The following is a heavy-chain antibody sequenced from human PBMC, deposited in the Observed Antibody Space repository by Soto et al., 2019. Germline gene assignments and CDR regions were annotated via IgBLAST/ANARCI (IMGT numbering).Heavy chain of an antibody. CDR2: IKQHGSER. CDR1: GFTFSSYW. Sequence: DVQLVESGGGLVQPGGSLRLSCAASGFTFSSYWMSWVRQAPGKGLEWVANIKQHGSERWYVDSVKGRFTISRDNAKNSLYLQMNSLRPEDTAVYFCARGADGVSGYWGQGTLVTVSS. V-gene: IGHV3-7*05. J-gene: IGHJ4*02. CDR3: ARGADGVSGY. D-gene: IGHD2-8*02.